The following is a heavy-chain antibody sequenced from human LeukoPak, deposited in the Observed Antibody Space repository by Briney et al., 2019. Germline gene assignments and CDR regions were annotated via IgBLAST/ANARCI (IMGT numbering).Heavy chain of an antibody. D-gene: IGHD3-22*01. V-gene: IGHV3-7*01. CDR3: ARASYDSSGYYLPDAAFDI. CDR2: IKQDGSEK. Sequence: GGSLRLSCADSGFTFSSYWMSWVRQAPGKGLEWVANIKQDGSEKYYVDSVKGRFTISRDNAKNSLYLQMNSLRAVYTAVYYCARASYDSSGYYLPDAAFDIWGQGTMVTVSS. J-gene: IGHJ3*02. CDR1: GFTFSSYW.